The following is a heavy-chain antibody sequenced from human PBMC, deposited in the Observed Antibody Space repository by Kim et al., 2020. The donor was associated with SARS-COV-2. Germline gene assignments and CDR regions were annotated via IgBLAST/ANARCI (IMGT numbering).Heavy chain of an antibody. V-gene: IGHV3-33*01. D-gene: IGHD3-3*01. J-gene: IGHJ6*02. Sequence: GGSLRLSCSASGFNFNTYGMHWVRQAPGKGLEWVAVIWFDGSDEYYADSVRGRFTISRDNSKDTLYLQMRSLRAEDTAVYYCARGPNYDSYSGYSDYYYGMDVWGQGTTVTVSS. CDR3: ARGPNYDSYSGYSDYYYGMDV. CDR1: GFNFNTYG. CDR2: IWFDGSDE.